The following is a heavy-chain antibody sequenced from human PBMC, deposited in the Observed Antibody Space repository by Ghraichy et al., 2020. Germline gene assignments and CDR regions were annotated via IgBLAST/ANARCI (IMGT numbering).Heavy chain of an antibody. J-gene: IGHJ4*02. CDR2: INHSGST. Sequence: SETLSLTCAVYGGSFSGYYWSWIRQPPGKGLEWIGEINHSGSTNYNPSLKSRVTISVDTSKNQFSLKLSSVTAADTAVYYCARATDMTTVTAPDYWGQGTLVTVSS. D-gene: IGHD4-17*01. V-gene: IGHV4-34*01. CDR1: GGSFSGYY. CDR3: ARATDMTTVTAPDY.